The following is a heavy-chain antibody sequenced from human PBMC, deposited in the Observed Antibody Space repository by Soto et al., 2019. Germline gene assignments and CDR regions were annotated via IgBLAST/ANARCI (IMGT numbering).Heavy chain of an antibody. V-gene: IGHV3-11*06. CDR1: GFTFSDYY. CDR2: ISSSSSYT. D-gene: IGHD3-3*01. CDR3: ARGSITIFGVVAYYFDY. J-gene: IGHJ4*02. Sequence: LRLSCAASGFTFSDYYMSWIRQAPGKGLEWVSYISSSSSYTNYADSVKGRFTISRDNAKNSLYLQMNSLRAEDTAVYYCARGSITIFGVVAYYFDYWGQGTLVTVS.